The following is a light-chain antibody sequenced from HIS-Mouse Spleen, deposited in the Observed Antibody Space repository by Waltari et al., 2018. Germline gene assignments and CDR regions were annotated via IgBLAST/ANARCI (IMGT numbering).Light chain of an antibody. J-gene: IGLJ3*02. V-gene: IGLV3-19*01. CDR2: GKN. Sequence: SSELTQDPAVSVALGQTVRSPCQGDSLRSYYASWYQQKPGQAPVLVIYGKNNRPSGIPDRFSGSKSGTSASLAISGLQSEDEADYYCAAWDDSLNGNWVFGGGTKLTVL. CDR1: SLRSYY. CDR3: AAWDDSLNGNWV.